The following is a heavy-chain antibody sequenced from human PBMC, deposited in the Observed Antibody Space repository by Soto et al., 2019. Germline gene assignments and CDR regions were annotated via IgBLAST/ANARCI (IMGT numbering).Heavy chain of an antibody. CDR1: AGTFNRYA. CDR2: LVPLFGTP. Sequence: QAQLVQSGAEVKNPGSSVKVSCMSSAGTFNRYAINWVRQAPGHGLEWLGGLVPLFGTPHYPQNFQDRVTIAADESTNTTSMELRGLTSDDTAVYYCARQKRDTSMVPFDDWGQGTLVTVSS. CDR3: ARQKRDTSMVPFDD. D-gene: IGHD5-18*01. V-gene: IGHV1-69*01. J-gene: IGHJ4*02.